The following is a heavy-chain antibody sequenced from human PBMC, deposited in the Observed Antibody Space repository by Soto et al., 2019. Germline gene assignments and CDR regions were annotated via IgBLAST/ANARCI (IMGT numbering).Heavy chain of an antibody. Sequence: EASVKVSCKVSGYTLTELSMHWVRQAPGKGLEWMGGFDPEDGETIYAQKFQGRVTMTEDTSTDIAYMELSSLRSEDTAVYYCATGKWELLNDAFDIWGQGTMVTVSS. J-gene: IGHJ3*02. CDR1: GYTLTELS. V-gene: IGHV1-24*01. D-gene: IGHD1-26*01. CDR2: FDPEDGET. CDR3: ATGKWELLNDAFDI.